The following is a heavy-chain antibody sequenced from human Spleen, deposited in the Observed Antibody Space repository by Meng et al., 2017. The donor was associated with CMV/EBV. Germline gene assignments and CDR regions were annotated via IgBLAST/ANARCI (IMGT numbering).Heavy chain of an antibody. D-gene: IGHD1-26*01. CDR3: ARDLSPRLSGAIFCLDY. CDR2: INPNSGGT. CDR1: GGTFSSYA. J-gene: IGHJ4*02. Sequence: ASVKVSCKASGGTFSSYAISWVRQAPGQGLEWMGWINPNSGGTNFAQKFQGRVTMTSDTSVSTAYMELSRLRSDDTAVYYCARDLSPRLSGAIFCLDYWGQGTQVTVSS. V-gene: IGHV1-2*02.